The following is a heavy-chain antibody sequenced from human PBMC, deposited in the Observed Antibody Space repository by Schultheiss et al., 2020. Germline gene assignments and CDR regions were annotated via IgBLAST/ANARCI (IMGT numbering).Heavy chain of an antibody. V-gene: IGHV3-13*01. CDR2: IGTAGDT. CDR3: AKVMGKKYCSGGSCYSSWFDP. J-gene: IGHJ5*02. D-gene: IGHD2-15*01. CDR1: GFTFSSYD. Sequence: GGSLRLSCAASGFTFSSYDMHWVRQATGKGLEWVSAIGTAGDTYYPGSVKGRFTISRENAKNSLYLQMNSLRAGDTAVYYCAKVMGKKYCSGGSCYSSWFDPWGQGTLVTVSS.